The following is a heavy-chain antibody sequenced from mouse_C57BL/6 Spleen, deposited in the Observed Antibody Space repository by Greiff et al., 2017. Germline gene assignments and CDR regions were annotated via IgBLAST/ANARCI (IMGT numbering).Heavy chain of an antibody. V-gene: IGHV8-12*01. D-gene: IGHD2-4*01. Sequence: QVTLKESGPGILQSSQTLSLTCSFSGFSLSTSGMGVSWIRQPSGKGLEWLAHIYWDDDKRYNPSLKSRLTISKDTSRNQVFLKSTSVDTADTATYYCARRRGYYDNVGGYFDYWGQGTTLTVSS. CDR1: GFSLSTSGMG. CDR3: ARRRGYYDNVGGYFDY. J-gene: IGHJ2*01. CDR2: IYWDDDK.